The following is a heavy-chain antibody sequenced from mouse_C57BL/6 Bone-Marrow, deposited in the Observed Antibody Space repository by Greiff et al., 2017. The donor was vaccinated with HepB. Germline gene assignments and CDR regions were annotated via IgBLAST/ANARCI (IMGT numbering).Heavy chain of an antibody. CDR3: ARWPYWYFDV. CDR1: GYTFTSYW. J-gene: IGHJ1*03. CDR2: IDPSDSYT. Sequence: VQLQQPGAELVMPGASVKLSCKASGYTFTSYWMHWVKQRPGQGLEWIGEIDPSDSYTNYNQKFKGKSTLTVDKSSSTAYMQLSSLTSEDSAVYYCARWPYWYFDVWGTGTTVTVSS. V-gene: IGHV1-69*01.